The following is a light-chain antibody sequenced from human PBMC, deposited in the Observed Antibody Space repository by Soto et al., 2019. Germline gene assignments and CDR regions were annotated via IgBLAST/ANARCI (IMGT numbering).Light chain of an antibody. Sequence: DTQMTQSPSSLSASVGDRVTIICRASQFMSTYLNWYQLKPGRAPKLLIYAASSVQSGVPSRFSGSASATDFTLTITNLQPEDSATYSCQQSYSVPLTFGGGTKVEI. V-gene: IGKV1-39*01. J-gene: IGKJ4*01. CDR2: AAS. CDR3: QQSYSVPLT. CDR1: QFMSTY.